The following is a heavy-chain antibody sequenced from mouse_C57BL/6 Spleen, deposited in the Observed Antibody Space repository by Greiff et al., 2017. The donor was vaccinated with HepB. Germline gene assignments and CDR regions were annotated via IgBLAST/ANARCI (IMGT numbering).Heavy chain of an antibody. D-gene: IGHD1-1*01. CDR2: IDPSDSYT. Sequence: VQLQQPGAELVMPGASVKLSCKASGYTFTSYWMHWVKQRPGQGLEWIGEIDPSDSYTNYNQKFKGKSTLTVDKSSSTAYMQLSSLTSEDSAVYYCARASITTPFDYWGQGTTLTVSS. V-gene: IGHV1-69*01. CDR1: GYTFTSYW. CDR3: ARASITTPFDY. J-gene: IGHJ2*01.